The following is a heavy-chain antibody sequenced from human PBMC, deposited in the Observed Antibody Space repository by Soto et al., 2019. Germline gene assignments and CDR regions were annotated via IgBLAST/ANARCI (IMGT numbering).Heavy chain of an antibody. J-gene: IGHJ4*02. V-gene: IGHV3-23*01. D-gene: IGHD1-1*01. CDR1: GFTFRSYA. CDR3: AKEREGNWNDEPFDY. Sequence: GGSLRLSCAASGFTFRSYAMSWVRQAPGKGLDWVSAISGSGGSTYYAESGKGRFTISRDNSKNTLYLQMNSLRAEDTALYYCAKEREGNWNDEPFDYWGQGTLVTVSS. CDR2: ISGSGGST.